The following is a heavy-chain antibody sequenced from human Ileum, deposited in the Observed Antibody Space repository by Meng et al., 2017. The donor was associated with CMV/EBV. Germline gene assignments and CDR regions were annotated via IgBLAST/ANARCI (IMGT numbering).Heavy chain of an antibody. Sequence: GESLKISCAASGFTFSRNNMHWVRQAPGKGLEWVAFIVYDGTNKYYVESVKGRFTISRDNSKNTLYLQMNSLRPEDTAVYYCAKDSGMGTYYFDYWGQGTLVTVSS. CDR3: AKDSGMGTYYFDY. J-gene: IGHJ4*02. V-gene: IGHV3-30*02. CDR1: GFTFSRNN. D-gene: IGHD1-1*01. CDR2: IVYDGTNK.